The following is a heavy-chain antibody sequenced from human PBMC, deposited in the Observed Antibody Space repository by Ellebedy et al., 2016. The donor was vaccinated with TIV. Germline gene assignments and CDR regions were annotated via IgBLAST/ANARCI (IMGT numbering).Heavy chain of an antibody. V-gene: IGHV5-51*01. J-gene: IGHJ4*02. CDR3: ARLGSFSFDY. D-gene: IGHD3-16*01. CDR1: GYSFTTSW. CDR2: IYPGDSDI. Sequence: PGGSLRLSCKGSGYSFTTSWIGWVRQMPGKGLEWMGIIYPGDSDIRYSPSFQGHVSISADKSSSTAYLQWRSLKASDTAMYYCARLGSFSFDYWGQGTLVTVSS.